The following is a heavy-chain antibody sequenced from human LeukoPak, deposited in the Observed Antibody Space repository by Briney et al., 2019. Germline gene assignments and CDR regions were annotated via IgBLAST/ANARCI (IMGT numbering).Heavy chain of an antibody. J-gene: IGHJ4*02. V-gene: IGHV4-59*01. CDR3: ARGGGFGSGYLL. CDR1: GGSISSYY. CDR2: IYYSGST. D-gene: IGHD3-22*01. Sequence: SETLSLTRTVSGGSISSYYWSWIRQPPGKGLEWIGYIYYSGSTNYNPSLKSRVTISVDTSKNQFSLKLSSVTAADTAVYYCARGGGFGSGYLLWGQGTLVTVSS.